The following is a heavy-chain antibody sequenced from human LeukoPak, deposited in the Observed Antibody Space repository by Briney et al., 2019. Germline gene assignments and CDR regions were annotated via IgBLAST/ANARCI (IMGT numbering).Heavy chain of an antibody. D-gene: IGHD6-6*01. V-gene: IGHV3-30*02. CDR1: GFTFSSYG. Sequence: PGGSLRLSCAASGFTFSSYGMHWVRQAPGKGLEWVAFIRYDGSNKYYADSVKGRFTISRDNSKNTLYLQMNSLRAEDTAVYYCAKAWYSSSSFDYWGQGTLVTASS. CDR2: IRYDGSNK. J-gene: IGHJ4*02. CDR3: AKAWYSSSSFDY.